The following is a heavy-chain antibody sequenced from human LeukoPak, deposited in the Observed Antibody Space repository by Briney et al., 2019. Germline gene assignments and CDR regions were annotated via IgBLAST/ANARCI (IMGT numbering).Heavy chain of an antibody. D-gene: IGHD6-19*01. V-gene: IGHV1-2*02. CDR3: ARVPRRAVAATLLQY. Sequence: ASVKVSCKASGYTFTGYYMHWVRQAPGQGLEWMGWINPNSGGTNYAQKFQGRVTMTRDTSISTAYMELSRLRSDDTAVYYCARVPRRAVAATLLQYWGQGTLVTVSS. J-gene: IGHJ4*02. CDR2: INPNSGGT. CDR1: GYTFTGYY.